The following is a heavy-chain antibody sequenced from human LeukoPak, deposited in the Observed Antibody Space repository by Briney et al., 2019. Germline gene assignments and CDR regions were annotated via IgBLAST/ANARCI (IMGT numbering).Heavy chain of an antibody. CDR3: ARTPTVSNAFDI. Sequence: SETLSLTCAVYGGSFSGYYWSWIRQPPGKGLEWIGEINHSGSTNYNPSLKSRVTISVDTSKNQFSLKLSSLTAADTAVYYCARTPTVSNAFDIWGQGTMVTVSS. D-gene: IGHD4-17*01. V-gene: IGHV4-34*01. CDR1: GGSFSGYY. CDR2: INHSGST. J-gene: IGHJ3*02.